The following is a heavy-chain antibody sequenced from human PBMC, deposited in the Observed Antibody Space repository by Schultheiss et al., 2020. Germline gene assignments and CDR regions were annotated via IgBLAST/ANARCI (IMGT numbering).Heavy chain of an antibody. Sequence: GESLKISCAASGFIFSSYGMHWVRQAPGKGLEWVAVIWYDGSNKYYADSVKGRFTISRDNSKNTLYLQMNSLRDEDTAVYYCAGWVGIWGQGTMVTVSS. D-gene: IGHD6-19*01. CDR2: IWYDGSNK. CDR3: AGWVGI. V-gene: IGHV3-33*01. J-gene: IGHJ3*02. CDR1: GFIFSSYG.